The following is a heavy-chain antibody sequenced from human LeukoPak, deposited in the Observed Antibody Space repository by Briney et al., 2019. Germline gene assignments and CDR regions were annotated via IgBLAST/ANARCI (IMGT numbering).Heavy chain of an antibody. CDR2: INPNSGGT. CDR1: GYTFTGYY. CDR3: ARTHYYYYYMDV. D-gene: IGHD1-14*01. J-gene: IGHJ6*03. V-gene: IGHV1-2*02. Sequence: ASVKVSCKASGYTFTGYYMHWVRQAPGQGLEWMGWINPNSGGTNYAQKFQGRVTMTRDTSISTAYMELSRLRSDDTAVYYCARTHYYYYYMDVWGKGTTVTVSS.